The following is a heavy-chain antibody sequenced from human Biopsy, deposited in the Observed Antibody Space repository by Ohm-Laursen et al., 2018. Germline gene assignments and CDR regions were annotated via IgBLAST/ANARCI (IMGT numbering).Heavy chain of an antibody. CDR2: IYYSGST. D-gene: IGHD3-22*01. CDR1: GDSIARYY. J-gene: IGHJ4*02. V-gene: IGHV4-59*01. Sequence: SETLSLTCSVSGDSIARYYWTWIRQSPGKGLEWIAYIYYSGSTNYNPSLKSRVTISVDTSKNQFSLKLYSVTAADTAVYYCARGGRYYYDSPDNWGQGTLVIASS. CDR3: ARGGRYYYDSPDN.